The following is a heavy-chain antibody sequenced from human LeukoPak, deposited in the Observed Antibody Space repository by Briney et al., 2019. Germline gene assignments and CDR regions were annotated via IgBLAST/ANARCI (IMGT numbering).Heavy chain of an antibody. CDR2: ISYDGSNK. V-gene: IGHV3-30-3*01. J-gene: IGHJ6*03. D-gene: IGHD4/OR15-4a*01. CDR3: ARRGADSYYYYMDV. CDR1: GFTFSSYA. Sequence: PGRSLRLSCAASGFTFSSYAMHWVRQAPGKGLEWVAVISYDGSNKYYADSVKGRFTISRDNAKNSLYLQMNSLTVEDTAVYYCARRGADSYYYYMDVWGRGTTVIVSS.